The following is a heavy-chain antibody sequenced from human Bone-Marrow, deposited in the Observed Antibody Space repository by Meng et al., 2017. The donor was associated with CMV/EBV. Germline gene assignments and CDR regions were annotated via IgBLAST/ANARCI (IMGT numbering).Heavy chain of an antibody. Sequence: GGSLRLSCAASGFTFDDYAMHWVRQAPGKGLEWVSGISWNSGSIGYADSVKGRFTISRDNAKNSLYLQMNSLRAEDTALYYCAKDHYYDILTGSMNAFDIWGQGTMVTVSS. J-gene: IGHJ3*02. CDR2: ISWNSGSI. V-gene: IGHV3-9*01. CDR1: GFTFDDYA. D-gene: IGHD3-9*01. CDR3: AKDHYYDILTGSMNAFDI.